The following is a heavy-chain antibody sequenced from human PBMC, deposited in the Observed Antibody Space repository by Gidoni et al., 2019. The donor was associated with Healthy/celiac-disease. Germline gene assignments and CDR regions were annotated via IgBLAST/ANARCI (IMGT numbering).Heavy chain of an antibody. CDR3: ARDSSTVTPYFDY. D-gene: IGHD4-17*01. Sequence: EVQLVESGGGLVQPGGSLRLSCAASGFTSSSYWMSWVRQAPGKGLEWVANIKQDGSEKYYVDSVKGRFTISRDNAKNSLYLQMNSLRAEDTAVYYFARDSSTVTPYFDYWGQGTLVTVSS. CDR2: IKQDGSEK. CDR1: GFTSSSYW. V-gene: IGHV3-7*05. J-gene: IGHJ4*02.